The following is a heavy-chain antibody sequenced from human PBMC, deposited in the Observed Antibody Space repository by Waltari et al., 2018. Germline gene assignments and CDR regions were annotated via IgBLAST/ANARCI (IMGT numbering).Heavy chain of an antibody. CDR2: INGDGSRT. D-gene: IGHD1-26*01. CDR3: ARDYYHSISH. J-gene: IGHJ4*02. CDR1: GFTFRGNW. Sequence: VQLVESGGGLVQPGGSLRLSCAASGFTFRGNWMHWVRQAPGKGLVWVSHINGDGSRTSYADSVKGRFTISRDDAKNTLYLQMNSLRAEDTAVYYCARDYYHSISHWGQGTLVTVSS. V-gene: IGHV3-74*01.